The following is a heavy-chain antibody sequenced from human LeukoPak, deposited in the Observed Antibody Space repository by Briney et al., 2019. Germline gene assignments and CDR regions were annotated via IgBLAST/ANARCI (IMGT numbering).Heavy chain of an antibody. CDR3: ARDYDQVAPRGMDV. D-gene: IGHD5-12*01. CDR1: GNYW. CDR2: ISGSANDI. Sequence: PGGSLRLSCAASGNYWMHWIRQAPGKGLEWLSYISGSANDINHVDSVRGRFTISRDNAKNSLYLQMNSLRAEDTAVYYCARDYDQVAPRGMDVWGQGTTVTVSS. J-gene: IGHJ6*02. V-gene: IGHV3-11*01.